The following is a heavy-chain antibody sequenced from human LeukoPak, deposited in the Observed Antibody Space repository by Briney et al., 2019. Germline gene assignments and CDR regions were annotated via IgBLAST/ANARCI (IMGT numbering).Heavy chain of an antibody. CDR1: GFTFSSYG. CDR2: IRSKAYGETA. J-gene: IGHJ4*02. V-gene: IGHV3-49*04. D-gene: IGHD1-1*01. CDR3: TRDRGAYNLYDY. Sequence: GGSLRLSCAASGFTFSSYGMHWVRQAPGKGLEWVGFIRSKAYGETADYAASVKGRFTISRDDSKAIAYLQMNSLKTEDTAVYHCTRDRGAYNLYDYWGQGTLVTVSS.